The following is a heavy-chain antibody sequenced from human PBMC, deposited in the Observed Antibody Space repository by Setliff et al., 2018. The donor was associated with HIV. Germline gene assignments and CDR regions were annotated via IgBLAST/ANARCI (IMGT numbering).Heavy chain of an antibody. CDR3: ARDQAVAGSVIDY. D-gene: IGHD6-19*01. CDR1: GFSFNNYD. Sequence: PGGSLRLSCAASGFSFNNYDMHWVRQAPGKGLEWVAVIRYDGSDKSYADSVKGRFTISRDNSKNTLYLQMNSLRAEDTAVYYCARDQAVAGSVIDYWGQGTLVTVSS. J-gene: IGHJ4*02. V-gene: IGHV3-33*08. CDR2: IRYDGSDK.